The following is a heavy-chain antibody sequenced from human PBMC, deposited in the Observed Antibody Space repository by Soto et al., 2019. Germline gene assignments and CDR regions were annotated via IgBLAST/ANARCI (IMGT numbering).Heavy chain of an antibody. D-gene: IGHD2-15*01. Sequence: GGSLRLSCAASGFTFSSYAMHWVRQAPGKGLEWVAVISYDGSNKYYADSVKGQFTISRDNSKNTLYLQMNSLRAEDTAVYYCARDQSYTGGNFDYWGQGTLVTVSS. J-gene: IGHJ4*02. CDR3: ARDQSYTGGNFDY. V-gene: IGHV3-30-3*01. CDR2: ISYDGSNK. CDR1: GFTFSSYA.